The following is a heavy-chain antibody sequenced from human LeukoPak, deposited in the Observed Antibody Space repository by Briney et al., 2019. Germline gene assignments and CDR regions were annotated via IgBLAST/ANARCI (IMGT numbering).Heavy chain of an antibody. Sequence: RASVKVSCKASGGTFSSYAISWVRQAPGQGLEWMGGIIPIFGTANYAQKFQGRVTITADESTTTAYMELSGLTSEDTAMYYCARYHSDSSGPFDSWGQGTRVTVSS. J-gene: IGHJ5*01. CDR3: ARYHSDSSGPFDS. V-gene: IGHV1-69*13. CDR2: IIPIFGTA. D-gene: IGHD3-22*01. CDR1: GGTFSSYA.